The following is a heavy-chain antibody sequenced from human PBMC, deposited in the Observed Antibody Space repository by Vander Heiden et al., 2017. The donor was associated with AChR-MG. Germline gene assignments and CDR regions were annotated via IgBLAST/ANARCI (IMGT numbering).Heavy chain of an antibody. D-gene: IGHD3-3*01. J-gene: IGHJ4*02. Sequence: QVQLVESGGGVVQPGRSLRLSCAASGFPFSSYGMHWVRQAPGKGLEWVAVIWYDGSNKYYADSVKGRFTISRDNSKNTLYLQMNSLRAEDTAVYYCARDPLGCFGVATSPDYWGQGTLVSVSS. CDR3: ARDPLGCFGVATSPDY. CDR2: IWYDGSNK. CDR1: GFPFSSYG. V-gene: IGHV3-33*01.